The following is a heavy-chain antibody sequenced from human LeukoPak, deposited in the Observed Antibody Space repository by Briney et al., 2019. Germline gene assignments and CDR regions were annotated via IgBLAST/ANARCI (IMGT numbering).Heavy chain of an antibody. CDR1: GGSISTSSSY. J-gene: IGHJ6*03. CDR3: ARSKPSYGWGTFYRPLEPNYMDV. CDR2: IFYSGST. V-gene: IGHV4-39*07. D-gene: IGHD3-10*01. Sequence: PSPSLSLTWTVSGGSISTSSSYWGRIREPPGKGLEWIGNIFYSGSTYYCPSLRSRVTISLDTSSHQCSLKLKPLTPADTAVYSCARSKPSYGWGTFYRPLEPNYMDVWGKGTTVTVSS.